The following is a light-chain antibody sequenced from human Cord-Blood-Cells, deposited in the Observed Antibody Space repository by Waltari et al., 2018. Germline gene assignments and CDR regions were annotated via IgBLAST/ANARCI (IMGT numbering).Light chain of an antibody. V-gene: IGKV3-15*01. CDR3: QQYNNWPPWT. Sequence: EIVMTQSPATLSVYPGERAPHSCRASQSVSSNLAGYHQKPGQAPRLLIYDASTRATGIPARFSGSGSGTEFTLTISSLQSEDFAVYYCQQYNNWPPWTFGQGTKVEIK. CDR2: DAS. CDR1: QSVSSN. J-gene: IGKJ1*01.